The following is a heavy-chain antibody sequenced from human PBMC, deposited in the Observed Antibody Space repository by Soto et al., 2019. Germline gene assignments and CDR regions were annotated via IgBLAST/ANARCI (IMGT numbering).Heavy chain of an antibody. J-gene: IGHJ4*02. CDR1: GFTFSSYS. D-gene: IGHD3-10*01. Sequence: GGSLRLSCAASGFTFSSYSMHWVRQAPGKGLEWVAVISDDGRKKYYAESVKGRFTISRDNSKNTLCLQMNSLRAEDTAVYYCAKTDRYYYGSGSQTFDYWGQGTLVTVSS. V-gene: IGHV3-30*18. CDR3: AKTDRYYYGSGSQTFDY. CDR2: ISDDGRKK.